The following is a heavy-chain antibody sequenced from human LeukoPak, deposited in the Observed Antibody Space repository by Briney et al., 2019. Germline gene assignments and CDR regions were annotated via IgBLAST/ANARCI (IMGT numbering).Heavy chain of an antibody. V-gene: IGHV3-23*01. CDR1: AFTFSSYS. CDR2: IGGSGGTT. J-gene: IGHJ2*01. CDR3: AKDTASSWWYFDL. Sequence: PGGSLRLSCVASAFTFSSYSLNWVRQAPGKGLEWVSAIGGSGGTTYYADSVKGRFTISRDNSKNTLYLQMNSLRAEDTAVYYCAKDTASSWWYFDLWGRGTLVTVSS. D-gene: IGHD5-18*01.